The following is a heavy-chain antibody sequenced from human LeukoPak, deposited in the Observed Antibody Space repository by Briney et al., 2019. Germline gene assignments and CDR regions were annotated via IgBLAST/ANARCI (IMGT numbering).Heavy chain of an antibody. Sequence: PGGSLRLSCAASGFTFGSYGMHWVRQAPGKGLEWVAIIWYDGNNKYYADSVKGRFTISRDNSRNTLYLQMNSLRAEDTAVYYCARLGGYSAYDVAYWGQGTLVTVSS. CDR1: GFTFGSYG. V-gene: IGHV3-33*01. J-gene: IGHJ4*02. CDR2: IWYDGNNK. D-gene: IGHD5-12*01. CDR3: ARLGGYSAYDVAY.